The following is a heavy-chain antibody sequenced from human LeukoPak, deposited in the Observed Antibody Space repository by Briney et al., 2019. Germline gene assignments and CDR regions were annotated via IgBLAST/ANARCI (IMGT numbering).Heavy chain of an antibody. V-gene: IGHV3-48*03. D-gene: IGHD2-2*01. CDR2: ISSSGNTI. CDR1: GFTFSSYE. J-gene: IGHJ4*02. CDR3: ARELGYCNSTSCYARFDY. Sequence: GGSLRLSCAASGFTFSSYEMNWVRQAPGKGLEWVSYISSSGNTIYYADSVKGRFTISRDNAKNSLYLQMNSLRAEDTAVYYCARELGYCNSTSCYARFDYWGQGTLVTVSS.